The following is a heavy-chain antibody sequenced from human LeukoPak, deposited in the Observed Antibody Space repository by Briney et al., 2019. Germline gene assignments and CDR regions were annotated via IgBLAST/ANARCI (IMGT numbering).Heavy chain of an antibody. V-gene: IGHV3-21*01. CDR3: AREDVVVAAMLYYYYGMDV. D-gene: IGHD2-15*01. CDR1: GFTFSSYS. J-gene: IGHJ6*02. CDR2: ISNSRSYI. Sequence: GGSLRLSCAASGFTFSSYSMNWVRQAPGKGLEWVSSISNSRSYIYYADSVKGRFTISRDNAKNSLYPQMNSLRAEDTAVYYCAREDVVVAAMLYYYYGMDVWGQGTTVTVSS.